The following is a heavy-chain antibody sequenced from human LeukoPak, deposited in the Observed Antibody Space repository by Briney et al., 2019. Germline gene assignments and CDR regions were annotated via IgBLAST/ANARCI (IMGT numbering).Heavy chain of an antibody. CDR2: FNLGGGT. V-gene: IGHV4-34*01. CDR1: GGSFSGYY. J-gene: IGHJ6*04. Sequence: PSETLSLTCAVYGGSFSGYYWSWFRQPPGEGREWFGEFNLGGGTNYNPSLKSRVTISVDTSKNQFSLKLNSVTAADTAVYYCARRDSCSSTSCYARGYYYYGMDVWGKGTTVTVSS. D-gene: IGHD2-2*01. CDR3: ARRDSCSSTSCYARGYYYYGMDV.